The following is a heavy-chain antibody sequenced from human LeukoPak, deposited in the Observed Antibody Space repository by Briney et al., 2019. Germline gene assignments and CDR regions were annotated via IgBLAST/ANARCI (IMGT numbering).Heavy chain of an antibody. CDR1: GGSISSSSYY. D-gene: IGHD2-2*01. Sequence: SETLSLTCTVSGGSISSSSYYWGWIRQPPGTGLEWIGSIYYSGSTYYNPSLKSRVTISVDTSKNQFSLKLSSVTAADTAVYYCARYQLLLQRDNFDYWGQGTLVTVSS. V-gene: IGHV4-39*01. J-gene: IGHJ4*02. CDR3: ARYQLLLQRDNFDY. CDR2: IYYSGST.